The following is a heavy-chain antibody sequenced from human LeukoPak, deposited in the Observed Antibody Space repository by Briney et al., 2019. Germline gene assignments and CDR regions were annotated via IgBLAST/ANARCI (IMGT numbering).Heavy chain of an antibody. CDR1: GFTFSSYE. Sequence: PGGSLRLSCAASGFTFSSYEMNWVRQAPGEGMEWVSYISSSGSTTYYADSVKGRFTISRDNAKNSLSLQMNSLRVEETGVYYCARGLQIWSGWPYDYWGQGILVTVSS. J-gene: IGHJ4*02. V-gene: IGHV3-48*03. CDR3: ARGLQIWSGWPYDY. CDR2: ISSSGSTT. D-gene: IGHD6-19*01.